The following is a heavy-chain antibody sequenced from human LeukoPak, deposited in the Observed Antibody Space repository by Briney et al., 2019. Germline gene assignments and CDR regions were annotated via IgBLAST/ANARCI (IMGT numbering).Heavy chain of an antibody. V-gene: IGHV4-34*01. CDR2: INHSGST. CDR3: AREVAAAGTY. Sequence: SETLSLTCAVYGGSFSGYYWSWIRQPPGKGLEWIGEINHSGSTNYNPSLKSRVTISVDTSKNQFSLKLSSVTAADTAVYYCAREVAAAGTYWGQGTLVTVSS. J-gene: IGHJ4*02. D-gene: IGHD6-13*01. CDR1: GGSFSGYY.